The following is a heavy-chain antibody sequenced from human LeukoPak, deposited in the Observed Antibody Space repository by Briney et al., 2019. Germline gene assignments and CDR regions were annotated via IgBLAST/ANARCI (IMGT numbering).Heavy chain of an antibody. CDR3: ARDASIAVAVEIDY. CDR1: GFTFSSYA. D-gene: IGHD6-19*01. J-gene: IGHJ4*02. Sequence: PGGSLRLSCAASGFTFSSYAMHWVRQAPGKGLEWVAVISYDGSNKYYADSVKGRFTISRDNSKNTLYLQMNSLRAEDTAVYYCARDASIAVAVEIDYWGQGTLVTVSS. CDR2: ISYDGSNK. V-gene: IGHV3-30-3*01.